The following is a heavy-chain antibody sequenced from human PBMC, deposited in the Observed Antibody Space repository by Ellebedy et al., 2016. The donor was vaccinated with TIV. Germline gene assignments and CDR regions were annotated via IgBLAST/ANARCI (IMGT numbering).Heavy chain of an antibody. CDR1: GYTFTSYY. D-gene: IGHD2-15*01. Sequence: ASVKVSXXASGYTFTSYYMHWVRQAPGQGLEWMGIINPSGGRTSYAQKFQGRVTMTRDTSTSTVYMELSSLRSEDTAVYYCASPSYCSGDTCTSLFDYWGQGTLVTVSS. CDR3: ASPSYCSGDTCTSLFDY. J-gene: IGHJ4*02. CDR2: INPSGGRT. V-gene: IGHV1-46*01.